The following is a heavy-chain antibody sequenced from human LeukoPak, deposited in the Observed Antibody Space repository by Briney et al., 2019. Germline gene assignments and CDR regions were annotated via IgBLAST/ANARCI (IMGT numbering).Heavy chain of an antibody. D-gene: IGHD3-3*01. V-gene: IGHV4-59*01. CDR1: GGSMRNYY. J-gene: IGHJ4*02. CDR2: IYYSGST. CDR3: ARGGYDFWNGYLRD. Sequence: SETLSLTCTVSGGSMRNYYWSWIRQPPGKGLEWIGYIYYSGSTNYNPSLKSRVTISVDTSTNQFSLKLSSVTAADTAVYYCARGGYDFWNGYLRDWGQGTLVTVSS.